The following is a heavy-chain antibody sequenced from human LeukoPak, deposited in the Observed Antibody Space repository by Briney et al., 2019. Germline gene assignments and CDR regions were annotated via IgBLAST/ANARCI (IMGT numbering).Heavy chain of an antibody. CDR3: TRLSHVAGAAKVSWFGP. J-gene: IGHJ5*02. CDR1: AYSISNGFL. D-gene: IGHD2-15*01. V-gene: IGHV4-38-2*02. CDR2: IYHSGTT. Sequence: SETLSLTCTVSAYSISNGFLWGWIRQPPGKGLEWIGSIYHSGTTYYNPSLKSRVTMSVDTSKNQFSLKLSSVTAADTAVYYCTRLSHVAGAAKVSWFGPWGQGTLVTVSS.